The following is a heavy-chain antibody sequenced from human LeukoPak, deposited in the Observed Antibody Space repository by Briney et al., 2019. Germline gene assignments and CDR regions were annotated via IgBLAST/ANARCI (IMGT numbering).Heavy chain of an antibody. CDR1: VGSISGSTYY. D-gene: IGHD6-19*01. J-gene: IGHJ4*02. V-gene: IGHV4-39*01. Sequence: SETLSLTCTVSVGSISGSTYYWGWVRQPPGKGLEWIGSIYSGGSAYYKPSLKSRVTISVDTSRNQFSLKLSSVTAADTAVYYCATPSSGWQSFDYWGQGALVTVSS. CDR2: IYSGGSA. CDR3: ATPSSGWQSFDY.